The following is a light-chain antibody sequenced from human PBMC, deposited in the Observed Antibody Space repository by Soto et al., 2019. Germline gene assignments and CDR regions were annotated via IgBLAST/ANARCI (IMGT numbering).Light chain of an antibody. CDR3: QQYSNSAWT. CDR1: QSVSSSY. Sequence: EIVLTQSPGTLSLCPGERATLSCRASQSVSSSYLGWYQQKPGQAPRLLIFGASSRATGIPDRFSGSGSESDFTLTITRLEPEDFAVYYCQQYSNSAWTFGQGTRVEIK. J-gene: IGKJ1*01. CDR2: GAS. V-gene: IGKV3-20*01.